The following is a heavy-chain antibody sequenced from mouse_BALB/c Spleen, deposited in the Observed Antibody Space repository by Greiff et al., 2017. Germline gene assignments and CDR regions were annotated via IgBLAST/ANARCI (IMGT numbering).Heavy chain of an antibody. CDR2: IDPENGNT. V-gene: IGHV14-1*02. CDR3: AIASIGYVDY. CDR1: GFNIKDYY. J-gene: IGHJ2*01. D-gene: IGHD2-10*02. Sequence: VQLQQSGAELVRPGALVKLSCKASGFNIKDYYMDWVKQRPEQGLEWIGWIDPENGNTIYDAKFQGKASITADTSSTTAYLQLSSLTSEDTAVYFCAIASIGYVDYWGQGTTLTVSS.